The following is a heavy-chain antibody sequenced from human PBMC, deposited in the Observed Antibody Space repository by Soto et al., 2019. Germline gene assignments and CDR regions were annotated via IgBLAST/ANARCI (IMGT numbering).Heavy chain of an antibody. CDR2: IYYSGST. J-gene: IGHJ4*02. CDR1: GGSISSGGYY. V-gene: IGHV4-31*03. D-gene: IGHD4-17*01. Sequence: SETLSLTCTVSGGSISSGGYYWSWIRQHPGKGLEWIGYIYYSGSTYYNPSLKSRVTISVDTSKNQFSLKLSSVTAADTAVYYCARYAYGDLDYWGQGTLVTVSS. CDR3: ARYAYGDLDY.